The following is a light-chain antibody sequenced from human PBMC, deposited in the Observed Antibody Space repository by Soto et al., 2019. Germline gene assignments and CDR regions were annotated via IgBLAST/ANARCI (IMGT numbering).Light chain of an antibody. J-gene: IGKJ1*01. CDR2: KAS. CDR1: QTISRR. Sequence: DILMTQSPSTLSGSVGDRATITCRASQTISRRLAWYQQKPGKAPKLLIYKASTLKSGVPSRFSGSGSGTEFTLTISSLHPDDFVTYYCQHYNSYPEAFGQGTKVEL. CDR3: QHYNSYPEA. V-gene: IGKV1-5*03.